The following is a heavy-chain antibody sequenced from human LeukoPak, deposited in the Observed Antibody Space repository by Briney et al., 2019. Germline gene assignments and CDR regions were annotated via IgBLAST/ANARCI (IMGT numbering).Heavy chain of an antibody. CDR3: ARLARVYWEPTGWFDP. CDR1: GGSFSGYY. Sequence: KPSETLSLTCAVYGGSFSGYYWSWIRQPPGKGLEWIGEINHSGSTNYNPSLKSRVTISVDTSKNQFSLKLSSVTAADTAVYYCARLARVYWEPTGWFDPWGQGTLVTVSS. J-gene: IGHJ5*02. D-gene: IGHD1-26*01. CDR2: INHSGST. V-gene: IGHV4-34*01.